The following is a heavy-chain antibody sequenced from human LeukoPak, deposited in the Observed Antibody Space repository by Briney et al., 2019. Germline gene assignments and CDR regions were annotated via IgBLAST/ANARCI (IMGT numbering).Heavy chain of an antibody. J-gene: IGHJ6*02. D-gene: IGHD2-15*01. CDR3: ARDNPPYCSGGSCYSSNYYYGMDV. CDR2: IYTSGST. V-gene: IGHV4-4*07. CDR1: GGSISSYY. Sequence: SETLSLTCTVSGGSISSYYWSWIRQPAGKGLEWIGRIYTSGSTNYNPSLKSRVTMSVDTSKNQFSLKLSSVTAADTAVYYCARDNPPYCSGGSCYSSNYYYGMDVWGQGTTVTVSS.